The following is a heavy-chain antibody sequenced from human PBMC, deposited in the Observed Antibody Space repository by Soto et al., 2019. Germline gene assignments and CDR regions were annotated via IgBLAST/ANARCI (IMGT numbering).Heavy chain of an antibody. Sequence: ASVKVSCKTSGYSFTKYGLHWVPQAPGQSLEWMGWINPGNGDTKYSQKFQGRVTITRDTSATTDYMELSSLRSEDSAVFYCARTDCSSTSCYNYYYYGMEVWGQGTTVTVSS. D-gene: IGHD2-2*01. CDR3: ARTDCSSTSCYNYYYYGMEV. CDR2: INPGNGDT. V-gene: IGHV1-3*01. J-gene: IGHJ6*02. CDR1: GYSFTKYG.